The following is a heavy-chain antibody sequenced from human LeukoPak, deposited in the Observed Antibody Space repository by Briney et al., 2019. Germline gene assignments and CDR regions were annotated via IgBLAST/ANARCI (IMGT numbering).Heavy chain of an antibody. Sequence: SVKLSCKASGGTFSSYAISWVRQAPGQGLEWMGGIIPIFGTANYAQKFQGRVTITADESTSTAYMELSSPRSEDTAVYYCAREGSELFGVVEVLNWFDPWGQGTLVTVSS. CDR3: AREGSELFGVVEVLNWFDP. V-gene: IGHV1-69*13. J-gene: IGHJ5*02. CDR2: IIPIFGTA. D-gene: IGHD3-3*01. CDR1: GGTFSSYA.